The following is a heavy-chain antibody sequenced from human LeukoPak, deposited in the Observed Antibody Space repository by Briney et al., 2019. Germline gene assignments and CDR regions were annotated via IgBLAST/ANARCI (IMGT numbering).Heavy chain of an antibody. CDR3: AKVVWVGSPTAFDI. J-gene: IGHJ3*02. V-gene: IGHV3-20*04. CDR2: INWNSDRT. CDR1: GFLFREYG. Sequence: PGGSLRLSCVASGFLFREYGMSWFRQVPGKGLEWVSGINWNSDRTGYADSVKGRFTISRDNAKNSLYLQMNSLRAEDTAVYYCAKVVWVGSPTAFDIWGQGTMVTVSS. D-gene: IGHD1-26*01.